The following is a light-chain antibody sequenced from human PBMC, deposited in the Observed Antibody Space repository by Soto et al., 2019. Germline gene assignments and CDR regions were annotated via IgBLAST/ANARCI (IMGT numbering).Light chain of an antibody. CDR3: QQDNNWPRT. Sequence: EIVMTQSPATLSVSPGERATLSCRASQSVGSSLAWYQQKPGQAPRLLIYGASTRATGIPARFSGSGSGTDFTLTISSLQSEDFAVYYCQQDNNWPRTFGQGTKVEI. J-gene: IGKJ1*01. CDR1: QSVGSS. V-gene: IGKV3-15*01. CDR2: GAS.